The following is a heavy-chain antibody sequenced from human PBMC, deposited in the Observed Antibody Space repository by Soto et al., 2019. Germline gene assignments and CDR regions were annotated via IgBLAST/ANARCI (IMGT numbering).Heavy chain of an antibody. CDR3: ASYRGALYFES. V-gene: IGHV4-59*01. D-gene: IGHD3-16*01. J-gene: IGHJ4*02. CDR1: GRSMSSNY. CDR2: VFYGGT. Sequence: TSETLSLTCSVSGRSMSSNYWSWIRQSPDKGLEWLGYVFYGGTDYNPSLGGRVSMSVETSKSQFSLRLTSVTVADTAVYYCASYRGALYFESWGPGILVTVSS.